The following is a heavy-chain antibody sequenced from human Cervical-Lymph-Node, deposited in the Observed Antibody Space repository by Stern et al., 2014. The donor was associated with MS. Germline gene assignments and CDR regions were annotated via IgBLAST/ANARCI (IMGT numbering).Heavy chain of an antibody. Sequence: VQLVESGAEVKKPGSSVKVSCKASGGTFNRYAFSWVRQAPGQGLEWMGGLIPISGKTAYAQKFQARVTLTADESTATTYMELRSLRSDDTAVFYCASTDSGWDNQFHFYGMDVWGQGTTVTVSS. V-gene: IGHV1-69*01. CDR1: GGTFNRYA. J-gene: IGHJ6*02. CDR3: ASTDSGWDNQFHFYGMDV. CDR2: LIPISGKT. D-gene: IGHD6-19*01.